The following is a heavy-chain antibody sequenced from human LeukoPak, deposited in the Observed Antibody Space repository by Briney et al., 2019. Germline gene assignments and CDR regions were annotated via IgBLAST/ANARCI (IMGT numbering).Heavy chain of an antibody. CDR1: GFTFSSYS. J-gene: IGHJ4*02. CDR2: ISGTSRTI. Sequence: PGGSLRLSCAASGFTFSSYSMNWVRQAPGKGLEWVSYISGTSRTIYYADSVKGRFTISRDSAKNSLSLQMNSLRDEDTAVYYCARADRSGTYNFDYWGQGTLVTVSS. V-gene: IGHV3-48*02. D-gene: IGHD1-26*01. CDR3: ARADRSGTYNFDY.